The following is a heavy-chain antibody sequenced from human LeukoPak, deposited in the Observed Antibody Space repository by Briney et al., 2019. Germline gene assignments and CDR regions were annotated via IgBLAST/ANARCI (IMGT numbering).Heavy chain of an antibody. J-gene: IGHJ6*02. V-gene: IGHV4-34*01. CDR1: GGSFSGYY. D-gene: IGHD3-22*01. CDR3: ARVTPYYYDSSGYYKHYYYGMDV. Sequence: ETLSLTCAVYGGSFSGYYWSWIRQPPGKGLEWIGEINHSGSTNYNPSLKSRVTISVDTSKNQFSLKLSSVTAADTAVYYCARVTPYYYDSSGYYKHYYYGMDVWGQGTTVTVSS. CDR2: INHSGST.